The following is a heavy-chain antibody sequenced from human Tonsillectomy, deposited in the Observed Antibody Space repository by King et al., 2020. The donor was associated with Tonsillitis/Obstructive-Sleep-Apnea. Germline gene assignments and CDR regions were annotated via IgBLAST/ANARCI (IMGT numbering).Heavy chain of an antibody. D-gene: IGHD6-19*01. CDR2: FKSKAGGGTT. J-gene: IGHJ3*02. V-gene: IGHV3-15*01. CDR3: TTASISVAGHNDDAFDI. Sequence: VQLVESGEGLVKPGGSLRLSCAGSGFTFSDAWMTWVRQAPGKGLEWVGRFKSKAGGGTTDYAAPVKGRFTVSRDDSKNTVYLQMNSLNTEDTALYFCTTASISVAGHNDDAFDIWGQGTMVTVSS. CDR1: GFTFSDAW.